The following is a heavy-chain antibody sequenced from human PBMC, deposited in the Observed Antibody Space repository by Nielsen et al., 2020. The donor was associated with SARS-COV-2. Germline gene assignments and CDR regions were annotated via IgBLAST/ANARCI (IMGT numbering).Heavy chain of an antibody. CDR3: ARVASGVIPGPLGIGMWYSYYYMDV. CDR2: ISGNNGNV. V-gene: IGHV1-18*01. J-gene: IGHJ6*03. D-gene: IGHD2-2*01. Sequence: WVRQAPGQGLEWMGRISGNNGNVKYAQNLQGRVTMTTDASTRTVYMELRRLTSDDTAVYHCARVASGVIPGPLGIGMWYSYYYMDVWGKGTTVTVSS.